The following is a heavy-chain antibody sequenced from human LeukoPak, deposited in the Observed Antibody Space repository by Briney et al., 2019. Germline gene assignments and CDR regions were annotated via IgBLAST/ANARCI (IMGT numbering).Heavy chain of an antibody. CDR3: ARVSRIAVAGNFDY. CDR2: IIPILGIA. CDR1: VGTFSIYA. D-gene: IGHD6-19*01. J-gene: IGHJ4*02. Sequence: GASVKVSCKASVGTFSIYAISWVRQAPAQGLEWMGRIIPILGIANYAQKFQGRVTITADKSTSTAYMELSSLISEDTAVYYCARVSRIAVAGNFDYWGQGTLVTVSS. V-gene: IGHV1-69*04.